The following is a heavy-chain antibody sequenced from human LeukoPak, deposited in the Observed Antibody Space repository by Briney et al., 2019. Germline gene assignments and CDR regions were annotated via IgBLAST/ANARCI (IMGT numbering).Heavy chain of an antibody. CDR2: IIPIFGTA. CDR3: ARDRYYYDSSGYYLLAY. Sequence: GSSVKVSCKAAGGTFSSYAISWVRQAPGQGLERMGGIIPIFGTANYAQKFQGRVTITADESTSTAYMELSSLRSEDTAVYYCARDRYYYDSSGYYLLAYWGQGTLVTVSS. D-gene: IGHD3-22*01. V-gene: IGHV1-69*01. CDR1: GGTFSSYA. J-gene: IGHJ4*02.